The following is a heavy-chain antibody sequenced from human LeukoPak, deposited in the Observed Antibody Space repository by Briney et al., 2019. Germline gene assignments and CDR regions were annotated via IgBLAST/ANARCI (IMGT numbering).Heavy chain of an antibody. CDR2: IYSNDDA. CDR1: GFSVSDSY. CDR3: ARQKST. Sequence: GGSLRLSCAASGFSVSDSYMFWVRQAPGKGLQWVAVIYSNDDAFYADSVKGRFTVSRDHSKNTWYLQMSRLAAEDTALYYCARQKSTWGQGTLVTVSS. V-gene: IGHV3-66*04. J-gene: IGHJ5*02.